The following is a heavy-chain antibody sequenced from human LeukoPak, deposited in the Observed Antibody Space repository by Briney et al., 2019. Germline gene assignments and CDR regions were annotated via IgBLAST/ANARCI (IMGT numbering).Heavy chain of an antibody. CDR1: GGTFSSYA. CDR3: ARSGIYSNYPSDY. CDR2: IIPIFGTA. D-gene: IGHD4-11*01. Sequence: ASVKVFCKASGGTFSSYAICWVRQAPGQGLEWIGGIIPIFGTANYAQKFQGRVTITTDESTSTAYMELSSLRSADTAVYYCARSGIYSNYPSDYWGQGTLVTVSS. J-gene: IGHJ4*02. V-gene: IGHV1-69*05.